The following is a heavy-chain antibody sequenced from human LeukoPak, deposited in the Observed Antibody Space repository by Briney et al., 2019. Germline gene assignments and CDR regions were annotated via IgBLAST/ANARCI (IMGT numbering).Heavy chain of an antibody. V-gene: IGHV3-48*01. CDR3: ARGITIFGVVITYFDY. Sequence: GGSLRLSCAASGFTFSSYSMNWVRQAPGKGLEWVSYISSSSTIYYADSVKGRFTISRDNAKNSLYLQMNSLRAEDTAVYYCARGITIFGVVITYFDYWGQGTLVTVSS. D-gene: IGHD3-3*01. CDR2: ISSSSTI. J-gene: IGHJ4*02. CDR1: GFTFSSYS.